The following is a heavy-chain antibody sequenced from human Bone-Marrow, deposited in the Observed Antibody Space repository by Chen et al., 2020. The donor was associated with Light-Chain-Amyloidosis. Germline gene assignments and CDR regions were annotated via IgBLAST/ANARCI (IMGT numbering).Heavy chain of an antibody. J-gene: IGHJ4*02. CDR3: AVGDICLDH. Sequence: QVRLLQSGAEVKKPGASVKVSCKASGYTFTGYIVHWVRQAPGQGLEMMGWIKPKSGGTKYTQKFQGRVTMSRDTSTSTAYMELTRLRSGDTAVYYCAVGDICLDHWGQGTHVTVTS. CDR1: GYTFTGYI. D-gene: IGHD1-26*01. CDR2: IKPKSGGT. V-gene: IGHV1-2*02.